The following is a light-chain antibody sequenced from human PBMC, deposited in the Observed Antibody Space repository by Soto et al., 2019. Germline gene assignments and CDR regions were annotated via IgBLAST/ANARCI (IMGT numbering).Light chain of an antibody. CDR1: QSVSSAY. J-gene: IGKJ5*01. CDR3: QQYGGSPPIT. Sequence: EIVLTQSPGTLSLSPGERATLSCRASQSVSSAYLAWYQQKPGQAPRLLIPGASSRATGIPDRFSGSGSGTDFTLTISRLEPEDFAVYFCQQYGGSPPITFGQGTRLDIK. CDR2: GAS. V-gene: IGKV3-20*01.